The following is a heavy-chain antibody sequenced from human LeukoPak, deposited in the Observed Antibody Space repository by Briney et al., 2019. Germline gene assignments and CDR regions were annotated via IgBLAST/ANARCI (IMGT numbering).Heavy chain of an antibody. CDR1: GFTFSSYA. V-gene: IGHV3-23*01. CDR2: ISGSGGST. CDR3: AKDLTVAGSPPFDY. Sequence: PGGSLRLSCAASGFTFSSYAMSWVRQAPGKGLEWVSAISGSGGSTYYADSVRGRFTISRDNSKNTLYLQMNSLRAEDTAVYYCAKDLTVAGSPPFDYWGQGTLVTVSS. D-gene: IGHD6-19*01. J-gene: IGHJ4*02.